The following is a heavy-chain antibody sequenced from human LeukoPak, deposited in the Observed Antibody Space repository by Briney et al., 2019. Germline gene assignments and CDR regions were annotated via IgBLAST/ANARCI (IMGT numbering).Heavy chain of an antibody. CDR1: GFTFDDYA. D-gene: IGHD5-12*01. CDR2: ISWNSGSI. V-gene: IGHV3-9*01. CDR3: AKDIGVSSGYDYGGAFDY. J-gene: IGHJ4*02. Sequence: GGSLRLTCAASGFTFDDYAMHWVGQAPGKGLERVTGISWNSGSIGYADSVKGRFTISRDNAKNSLYLQMNSLRAEDTALYYCAKDIGVSSGYDYGGAFDYWGQGTLVTVSS.